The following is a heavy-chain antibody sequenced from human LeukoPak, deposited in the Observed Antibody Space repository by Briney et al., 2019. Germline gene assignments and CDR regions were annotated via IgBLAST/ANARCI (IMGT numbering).Heavy chain of an antibody. D-gene: IGHD2-15*01. CDR3: ARDPYCSGGSCYPSGWFDY. Sequence: GGSLRLSCAASGFTFSTYDMNWVRQAPGKGLEWVSSISSSGNYIYYADSVKGRFTISRDNAKNSLHLQMNSLRAEDTAVYYCARDPYCSGGSCYPSGWFDYWGQGTLVTVSS. J-gene: IGHJ4*02. CDR2: ISSSGNYI. V-gene: IGHV3-21*01. CDR1: GFTFSTYD.